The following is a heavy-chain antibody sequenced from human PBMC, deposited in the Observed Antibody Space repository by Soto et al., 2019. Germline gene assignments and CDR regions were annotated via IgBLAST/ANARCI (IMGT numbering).Heavy chain of an antibody. V-gene: IGHV3-23*01. CDR1: GFTFSSYA. CDR3: AKGSYYYDSSGSEFDY. D-gene: IGHD3-22*01. CDR2: ISGSGGST. J-gene: IGHJ4*02. Sequence: LRRSCAASGFTFSSYAMSWVRQAPGKGLEWVSAISGSGGSTYYADSVKGRFTISRDNSKNTLYLQMNSLRAEDTAVYYCAKGSYYYDSSGSEFDYWGQGTLVTVSS.